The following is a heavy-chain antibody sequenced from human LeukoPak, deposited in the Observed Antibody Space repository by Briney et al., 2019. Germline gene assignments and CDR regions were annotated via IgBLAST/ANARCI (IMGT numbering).Heavy chain of an antibody. J-gene: IGHJ4*02. CDR2: IIPIFGTA. CDR1: GGTFSSYA. V-gene: IGHV1-69*05. CDR3: ARDTPYCGGDCFFDY. Sequence: SVKVSCKASGGTFSSYAISWVRQAPGQGLEWMGGIIPIFGTANYAQKFQGRVTITTDESTSTAYMELSSLRSEDTAVYYCARDTPYCGGDCFFDYWGQGTLVTVSS. D-gene: IGHD2-21*02.